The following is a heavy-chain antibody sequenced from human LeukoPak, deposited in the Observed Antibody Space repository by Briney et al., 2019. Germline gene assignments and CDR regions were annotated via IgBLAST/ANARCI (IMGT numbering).Heavy chain of an antibody. J-gene: IGHJ3*02. D-gene: IGHD4-11*01. CDR3: ARTPNYSNYGGHRSHDAFDI. V-gene: IGHV3-11*01. CDR2: ISSSGSTI. Sequence: PGGSLRLSCAASGFTFSDYYMSWIRQAPGKGLEWVSYISSSGSTIYYADSVKGRFTISRDNAKNSLYLQMNSLRAEDTAVYYCARTPNYSNYGGHRSHDAFDIWGQGTMVTVSS. CDR1: GFTFSDYY.